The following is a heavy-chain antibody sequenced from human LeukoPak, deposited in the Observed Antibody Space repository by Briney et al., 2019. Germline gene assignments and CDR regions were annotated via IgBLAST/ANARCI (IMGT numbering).Heavy chain of an antibody. V-gene: IGHV1-69*04. Sequence: SVKVSCKASGGTFSSYAISWVRQAPGQGLEWMGRIIPILGIANYAQKFQGRVTITADKSTSTAYMELSSLRSEDTAVYYCARDLRGYGMDVWGQGTTVTVSS. CDR3: ARDLRGYGMDV. J-gene: IGHJ6*02. CDR1: GGTFSSYA. D-gene: IGHD3-10*01. CDR2: IIPILGIA.